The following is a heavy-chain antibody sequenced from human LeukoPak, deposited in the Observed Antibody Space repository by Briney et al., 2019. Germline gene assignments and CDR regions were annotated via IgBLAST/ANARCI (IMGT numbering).Heavy chain of an antibody. Sequence: SETLSLTCTVSGGSVSSGSYYGSWIRQPPGKGLEWIGYIYYSGSTNYNPSLKSRVTISVDTSKNQFSLKLSSVTAADTAVYYWARDEQNYYDRSVYSYGGREPRVTVS. J-gene: IGHJ4*02. CDR3: ARDEQNYYDRSVYSY. CDR2: IYYSGST. V-gene: IGHV4-61*01. CDR1: GGSVSSGSYY. D-gene: IGHD3-22*01.